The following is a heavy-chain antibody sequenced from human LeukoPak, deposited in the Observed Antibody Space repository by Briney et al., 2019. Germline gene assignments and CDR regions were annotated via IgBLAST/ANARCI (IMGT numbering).Heavy chain of an antibody. CDR1: GFTFSSYG. CDR3: ARGSTYYYYMDV. D-gene: IGHD5/OR15-5a*01. Sequence: PGGSLGLSCAASGFTFSSYGMHWVRQAPGKGLEWVAVIWYDGSNKYYADSVKGRFTISRDNSKNTLYLQMNSLRAEDTAVYYCARGSTYYYYMDVWGKGTTVTVSS. V-gene: IGHV3-33*01. J-gene: IGHJ6*03. CDR2: IWYDGSNK.